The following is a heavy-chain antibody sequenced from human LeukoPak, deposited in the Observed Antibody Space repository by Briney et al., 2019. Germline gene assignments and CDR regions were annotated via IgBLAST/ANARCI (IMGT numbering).Heavy chain of an antibody. D-gene: IGHD3-22*01. Sequence: SETLSLTCSVSGGSISNYYWSWIRQPPGKGLEWIGSMYYSGSTNYNPSLKSRATISEDTSKKQFSLKLSSATAADTAVYYCARAGYDTSGFWYFDLWGRGTLVTVSS. CDR1: GGSISNYY. CDR3: ARAGYDTSGFWYFDL. J-gene: IGHJ2*01. CDR2: MYYSGST. V-gene: IGHV4-59*01.